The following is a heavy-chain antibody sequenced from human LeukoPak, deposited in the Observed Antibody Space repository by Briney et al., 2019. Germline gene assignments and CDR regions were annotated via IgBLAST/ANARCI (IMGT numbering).Heavy chain of an antibody. CDR3: ARDAFGGAKAYFDY. V-gene: IGHV1-18*04. CDR1: GYTFTSYG. CDR2: ISAYNGNT. Sequence: EASMKVSCKASGYTFTSYGISWVRQAPGQGLEWMGWISAYNGNTNYAQKLQGRVTMTTDTSTSTAYMELRSLRSDDTAVYYCARDAFGGAKAYFDYWGQGALVTVSS. J-gene: IGHJ4*02. D-gene: IGHD3-16*01.